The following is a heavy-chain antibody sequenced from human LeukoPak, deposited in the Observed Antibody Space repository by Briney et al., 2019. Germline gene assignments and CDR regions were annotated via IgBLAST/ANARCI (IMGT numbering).Heavy chain of an antibody. J-gene: IGHJ6*02. CDR2: FNSDGSIT. CDR1: GFTFTTYW. Sequence: PGGSLRLSCAASGFTFTTYWMHWVRQAPGKGLVWVSHFNSDGSITSYADSVKGRFTISRDNAKNTLYLQMNSLRAEDTALYHCARNNGMDVSGQGTTVIVSS. CDR3: ARNNGMDV. V-gene: IGHV3-74*01.